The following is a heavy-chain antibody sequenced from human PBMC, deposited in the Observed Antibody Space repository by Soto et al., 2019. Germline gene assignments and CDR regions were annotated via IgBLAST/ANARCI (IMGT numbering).Heavy chain of an antibody. D-gene: IGHD3-9*01. J-gene: IGHJ6*02. Sequence: SGGSLRLSCAASGFTVSSNYMSWVRQAPGKGLEWVSVIYSGGSTYYADSVKGRFTISRDNSKNTLYLQMNSLRAEDTAVYYCAREPTYYDILTGFYYYYGMDVWGQGTTVTVSS. CDR2: IYSGGST. V-gene: IGHV3-53*01. CDR3: AREPTYYDILTGFYYYYGMDV. CDR1: GFTVSSNY.